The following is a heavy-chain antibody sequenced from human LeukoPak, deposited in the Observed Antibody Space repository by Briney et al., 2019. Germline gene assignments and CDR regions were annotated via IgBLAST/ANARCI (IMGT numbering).Heavy chain of an antibody. CDR1: GYTFTSYY. Sequence: ASVKVSCKASGYTFTSYYMHWVRQAPGQGLEWMGIINPSGGSTSYAQKFQGRVTMTEDTSTDTAYMELSSLRSEDTAVYYCATLGYFELYSSSSRDYWGQGTLVTVSS. V-gene: IGHV1-46*01. CDR2: INPSGGST. CDR3: ATLGYFELYSSSSRDY. D-gene: IGHD6-13*01. J-gene: IGHJ4*02.